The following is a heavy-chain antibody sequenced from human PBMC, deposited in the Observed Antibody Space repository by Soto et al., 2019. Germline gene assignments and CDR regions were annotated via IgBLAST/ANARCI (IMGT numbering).Heavy chain of an antibody. Sequence: SETLSLTCTVSGGSISSYYWSWIRQPPGKGLEWIGYIYYSGSTNYNPSLKSRVTISVDTSKNQFSLELSSVTAADTAVYYCARIDYGDQLSPLLPAVWGKGSTVTVSS. CDR2: IYYSGST. CDR3: ARIDYGDQLSPLLPAV. V-gene: IGHV4-59*01. D-gene: IGHD4-17*01. CDR1: GGSISSYY. J-gene: IGHJ6*04.